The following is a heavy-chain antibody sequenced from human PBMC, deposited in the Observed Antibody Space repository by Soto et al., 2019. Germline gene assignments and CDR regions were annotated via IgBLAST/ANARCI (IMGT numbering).Heavy chain of an antibody. CDR1: GGSISSGDYY. V-gene: IGHV4-61*08. CDR2: VYYSGST. J-gene: IGHJ4*02. CDR3: AGGRSGPDY. Sequence: SETLSLTCTVSGGSISSGDYYWSWIRQPPGKGLEWIGYVYYSGSTTYNPSLKSRVTISIDTSKNQFSLRLSSVTAADTAVYYCAGGRSGPDYWGQGTLVTVSS.